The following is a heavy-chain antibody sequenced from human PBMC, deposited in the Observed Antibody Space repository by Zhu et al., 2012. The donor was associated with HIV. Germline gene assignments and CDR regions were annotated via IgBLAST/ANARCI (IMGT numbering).Heavy chain of an antibody. CDR2: ISQTGNT. V-gene: IGHV4-59*11. CDR3: ARNVVFPAAAPHAFEV. D-gene: IGHD2-2*01. J-gene: IGHJ3*01. Sequence: QVQLQESGPGLVKPSETLSLTCTVSGGSITNHCWSWIRQPPGKGLEWIGYISQTGNTKYNPSLRSRVSISVDTSKNRFALKLSSMTAADTAVYYCARNVVFPAAAPHAFEVWGQGTMVTV. CDR1: GGSITNHC.